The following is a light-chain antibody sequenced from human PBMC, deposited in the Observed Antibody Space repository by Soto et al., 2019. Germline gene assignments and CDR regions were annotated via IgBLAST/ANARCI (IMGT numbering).Light chain of an antibody. CDR1: QDISNY. CDR3: QQFSTYLWT. CDR2: DAS. V-gene: IGKV1-5*01. J-gene: IGKJ1*01. Sequence: DIQMTQSPSSLSASVGDRVTITCQASQDISNYLNWYQQKAGKAPKFLVYDASTLASGVPSRFRGSGYGTEFTLTISSLQPDDFATYYCQQFSTYLWTFGQGTKV.